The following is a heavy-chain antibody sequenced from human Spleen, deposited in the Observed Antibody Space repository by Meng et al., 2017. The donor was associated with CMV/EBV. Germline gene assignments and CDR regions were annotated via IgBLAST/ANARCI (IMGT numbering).Heavy chain of an antibody. Sequence: GGSLRLSCAASGFTFSYYAMSWVRQAPGKGLEWDSVISGSGDSTDYAGSVKGRFTIFRDNSKNTLYLQMNSLRAEDTAVYFCANGEMPGSTGDYWGQGTLVTVSS. V-gene: IGHV3-23*01. CDR3: ANGEMPGSTGDY. CDR1: GFTFSYYA. CDR2: ISGSGDST. J-gene: IGHJ4*02. D-gene: IGHD2-8*02.